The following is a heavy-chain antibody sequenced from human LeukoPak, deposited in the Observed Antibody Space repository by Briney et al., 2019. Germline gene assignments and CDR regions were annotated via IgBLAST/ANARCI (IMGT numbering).Heavy chain of an antibody. CDR3: AGDYNSWTGLNY. J-gene: IGHJ4*02. CDR2: IRSQGNRAAT. D-gene: IGHD3-3*01. Sequence: PGGSLRLSCAASGFTFSGSAIHWVRQASGIGLEWLGLIRSQGNRAATVYGASVEGRFTISRDDSKNTAFLQMNSLKTEDTAVYYCAGDYNSWTGLNYWGQGTLVTVSS. CDR1: GFTFSGSA. V-gene: IGHV3-73*01.